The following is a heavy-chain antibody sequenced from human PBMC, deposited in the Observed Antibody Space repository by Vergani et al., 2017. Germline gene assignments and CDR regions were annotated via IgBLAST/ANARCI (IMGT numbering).Heavy chain of an antibody. CDR3: AREDSSGSGYGYWAGIDY. D-gene: IGHD5-18*01. V-gene: IGHV1-2*02. CDR2: INPNSGGT. Sequence: QVQLVQSGAEVKKPGASVKVSCKASGYTFTGYYMHWVRQAPGQGLEWMGWINPNSGGTNYAQKFQGRVTMTRDTSISTAYMELSRLRSDDTAVYYCAREDSSGSGYGYWAGIDYWGQGTLVTVSS. J-gene: IGHJ4*02. CDR1: GYTFTGYY.